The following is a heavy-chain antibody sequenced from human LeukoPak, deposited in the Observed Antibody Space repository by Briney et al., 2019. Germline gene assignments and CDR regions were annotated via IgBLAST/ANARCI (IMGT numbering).Heavy chain of an antibody. CDR2: ISWNSLSI. D-gene: IGHD3-10*01. CDR3: ARVALGSYNWFDP. J-gene: IGHJ5*02. CDR1: GFTFDDYA. V-gene: IGHV3-9*01. Sequence: GGSLRLSCAASGFTFDDYAMHWVRQAPGKGLEWVSGISWNSLSIGYADSVKGRFTISRDNAKNSLYLQMNSLRAEDTAVYYCARVALGSYNWFDPWGQGTLVTVSS.